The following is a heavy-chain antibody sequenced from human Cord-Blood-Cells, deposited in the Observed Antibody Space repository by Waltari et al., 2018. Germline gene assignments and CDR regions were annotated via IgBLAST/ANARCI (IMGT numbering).Heavy chain of an antibody. D-gene: IGHD3-16*01. Sequence: EVQLVESGGGLVQPGGSLRLSCAASGFPFSSYWMSWVRQAPGKGLEWVANIKQDGSEKYYVDSVKGRFTISRDNAKNSLYLQMNSLRAEDTAVYYCALGDHFDYWGQGTLVTVSS. J-gene: IGHJ4*02. CDR2: IKQDGSEK. V-gene: IGHV3-7*05. CDR1: GFPFSSYW. CDR3: ALGDHFDY.